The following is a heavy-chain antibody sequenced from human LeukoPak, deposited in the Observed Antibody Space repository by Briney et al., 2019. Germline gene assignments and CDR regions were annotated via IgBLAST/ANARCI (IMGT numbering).Heavy chain of an antibody. Sequence: GASVKLSCKASGGTFSSYAISWVRQAPGQGLEWMGGIIPIFGTANYAQKFQGRVTITADESTSTAYMELSSLRSEDTAVYYCARDKYDSSGYYQYYFDYWGQGTLVTVSS. CDR1: GGTFSSYA. D-gene: IGHD3-22*01. CDR2: IIPIFGTA. CDR3: ARDKYDSSGYYQYYFDY. J-gene: IGHJ4*02. V-gene: IGHV1-69*01.